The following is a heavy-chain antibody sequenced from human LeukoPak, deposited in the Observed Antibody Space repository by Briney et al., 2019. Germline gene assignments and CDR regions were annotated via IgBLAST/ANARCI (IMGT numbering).Heavy chain of an antibody. CDR2: ISSSGSTI. D-gene: IGHD6-13*01. CDR3: ARSFSSRFSSPRRPYYFDY. V-gene: IGHV3-11*01. J-gene: IGHJ4*02. CDR1: GFTFSDYY. Sequence: GGSLRLSCAASGFTFSDYYMSWIRQAPGKGLEWVSYISSSGSTIYYADSVKGRFTISRDNAKNTLYLEMNSLKVEDTAIYYCARSFSSRFSSPRRPYYFDYWGQGTLVTVSS.